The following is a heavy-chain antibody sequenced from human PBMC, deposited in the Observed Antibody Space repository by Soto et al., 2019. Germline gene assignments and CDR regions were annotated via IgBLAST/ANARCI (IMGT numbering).Heavy chain of an antibody. V-gene: IGHV2-5*02. CDR2: IFWDDDK. D-gene: IGHD6-13*01. CDR3: AHSGSSCYCGVVYCFDY. Sequence: QITLKESGPTLVKPTQTLTLTCTFSGFSLSTSGVGVGWIRQPPGEALEWLAVIFWDDDKRDSPSLKSRLTITKDTANTPRVLTIPNMDPVDTATYYCAHSGSSCYCGVVYCFDYWGQGTMVTVSS. CDR1: GFSLSTSGVG. J-gene: IGHJ4*02.